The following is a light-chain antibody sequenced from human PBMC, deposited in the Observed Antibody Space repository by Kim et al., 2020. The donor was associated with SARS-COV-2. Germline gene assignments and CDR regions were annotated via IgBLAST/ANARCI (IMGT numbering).Light chain of an antibody. J-gene: IGLJ2*01. CDR1: SGSIASNY. CDR3: QSRV. CDR2: EDD. V-gene: IGLV6-57*04. Sequence: NFMLTQPHSVSESPGKTVTISCTRTSGSIASNYVQWYQHRPGSAPSTVIYEDDRRPSGVPDRFSGSIDSSSNSASFTISGLKTEDEAVYYCQSRVFGGGTQLTVL.